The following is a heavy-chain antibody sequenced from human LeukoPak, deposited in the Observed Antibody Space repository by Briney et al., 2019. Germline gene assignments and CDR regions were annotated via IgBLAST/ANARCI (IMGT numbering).Heavy chain of an antibody. V-gene: IGHV3-23*01. Sequence: GGSLRLSCAASGFTFSGYGMSWVRQAPGKGLEWVSAISGSGGSTYYADSVKGRFTISRDNSKNTLYLQINSLRAEDTAVYYCARSGYSYGPFDYWGQGTLVTVSS. CDR2: ISGSGGST. CDR3: ARSGYSYGPFDY. D-gene: IGHD5-18*01. J-gene: IGHJ4*02. CDR1: GFTFSGYG.